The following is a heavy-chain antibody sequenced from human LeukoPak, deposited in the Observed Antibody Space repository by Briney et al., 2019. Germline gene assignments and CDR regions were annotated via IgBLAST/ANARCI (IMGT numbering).Heavy chain of an antibody. CDR2: IYHSGST. CDR3: ARDRGVVPAAGFDP. V-gene: IGHV4-30-2*01. CDR1: GGSISSGGYY. J-gene: IGHJ5*02. Sequence: PSQTLSLTCTVSGGSISSGGYYWSWIRQPPGKGLEWIGYIYHSGSTYYNPSLKSRVTISVDRSKNQFSLKLSSVTAADTAVYYCARDRGVVPAAGFDPWGQGTLVTVSS. D-gene: IGHD2-2*01.